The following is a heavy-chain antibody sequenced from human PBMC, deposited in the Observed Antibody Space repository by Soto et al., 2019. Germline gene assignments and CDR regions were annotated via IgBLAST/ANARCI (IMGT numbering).Heavy chain of an antibody. Sequence: MXLSCAASGFLFNTYAMHWVCQAPCKGLEWVAVISYDARNTYYADSVRGRFTISRDNSKNTLYLQMNNLRAEDTAVYFCARPGSGYDVLTGQYFYYFHAVDVWGQGTTVTVS. V-gene: IGHV3-30*04. CDR2: ISYDARNT. CDR3: ARPGSGYDVLTGQYFYYFHAVDV. J-gene: IGHJ6*02. CDR1: GFLFNTYA. D-gene: IGHD3-9*01.